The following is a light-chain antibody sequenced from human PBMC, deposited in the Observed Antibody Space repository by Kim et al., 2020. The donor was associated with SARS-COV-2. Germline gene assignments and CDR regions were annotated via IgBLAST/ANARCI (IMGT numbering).Light chain of an antibody. CDR2: KDN. CDR1: ALSKQY. V-gene: IGLV3-25*03. J-gene: IGLJ2*01. CDR3: QSADSSGTFVV. Sequence: SYELTQPPSVTVSPGQTATITCSADALSKQYAYWYQQKPGQAPVLVIYKDNERPSGIPELFSGSSSGTTVTLTINGVQAEDEADYYCQSADSSGTFVVFGGGTQLTVL.